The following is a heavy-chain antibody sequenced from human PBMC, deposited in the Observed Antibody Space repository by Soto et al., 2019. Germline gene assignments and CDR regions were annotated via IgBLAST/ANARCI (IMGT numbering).Heavy chain of an antibody. CDR1: GFTFSSYA. D-gene: IGHD2-15*01. CDR2: ISYDGSNK. Sequence: GSLRLSCAASGFTFSSYAMHWVRQAPGKGLEWVAVISYDGSNKYYADSVKGRFTISRDNSKNTLYLQMNSLRAEDTAVYYCARDKATGSPDYFDYWGQGTLVTVSS. V-gene: IGHV3-30-3*01. CDR3: ARDKATGSPDYFDY. J-gene: IGHJ4*02.